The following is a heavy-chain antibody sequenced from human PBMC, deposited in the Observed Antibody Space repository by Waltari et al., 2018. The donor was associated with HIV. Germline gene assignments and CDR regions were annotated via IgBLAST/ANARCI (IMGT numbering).Heavy chain of an antibody. CDR2: ISSSSSYI. J-gene: IGHJ6*02. Sequence: EVQLVESGGGLVKPGGSLRLSCAASGFTFSSYSMNWVRQAPGKGLEWVSSISSSSSYIYYADSVKGRFTISRDNAKNSLYLQMNSLRAEDTAVYYCAREYCVSAATVALTLYYYGMDVWGQGTTVTVSS. CDR3: AREYCVSAATVALTLYYYGMDV. CDR1: GFTFSSYS. D-gene: IGHD2-21*01. V-gene: IGHV3-21*01.